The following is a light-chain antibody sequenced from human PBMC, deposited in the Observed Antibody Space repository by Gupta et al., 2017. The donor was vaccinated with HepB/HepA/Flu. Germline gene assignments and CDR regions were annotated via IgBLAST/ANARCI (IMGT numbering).Light chain of an antibody. CDR2: KVS. CDR3: MQASHWPLT. Sequence: DVVMTQSPLSLPVTLGQPASISCRSSQGLVYSDGNTYLSWFQQRPGQSPRRLIYKVSDRDSGVPDRISGSGSGNGYTLRISRVEADDVGIYYCMQASHWPLTFGGGTKVEIK. J-gene: IGKJ4*01. V-gene: IGKV2-30*01. CDR1: QGLVYSDGNTY.